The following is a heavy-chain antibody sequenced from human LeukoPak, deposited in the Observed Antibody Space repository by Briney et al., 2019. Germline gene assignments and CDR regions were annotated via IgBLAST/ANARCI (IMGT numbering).Heavy chain of an antibody. Sequence: GESLKLSCKGSGYSFTIYWIGWVGQMHGKGLYCLCIIYPPTSQPRYTPSFQGQLTISADKSISTAYLQWSSLKASDTAMYYCARRASGYLDYWGQGTLVTVSS. CDR1: GYSFTIYW. J-gene: IGHJ4*02. CDR3: ARRASGYLDY. CDR2: IYPPTSQP. V-gene: IGHV5-51*01. D-gene: IGHD3-22*01.